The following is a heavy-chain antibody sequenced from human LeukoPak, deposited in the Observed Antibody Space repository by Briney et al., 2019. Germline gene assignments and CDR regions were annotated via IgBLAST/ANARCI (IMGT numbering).Heavy chain of an antibody. V-gene: IGHV1-8*03. D-gene: IGHD1-7*01. CDR3: ARGYRYNWNYGGLAY. J-gene: IGHJ4*02. Sequence: ASVKVSCKASGYTFTSYDINWVRQATGQGLEWMGWMNPNSGNTGYAQKFQGRVTITRNTSISTAYMELSSLRPEDTAVYYCARGYRYNWNYGGLAYWGQGTLVTVSS. CDR1: GYTFTSYD. CDR2: MNPNSGNT.